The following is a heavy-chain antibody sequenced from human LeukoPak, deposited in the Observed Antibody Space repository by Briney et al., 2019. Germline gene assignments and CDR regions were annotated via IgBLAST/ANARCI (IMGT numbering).Heavy chain of an antibody. D-gene: IGHD3-10*01. CDR3: ARRQRGFVYGSGSYYADY. J-gene: IGHJ4*02. Sequence: PSETLSLTCTVSGGSISSSSDHWGWIRQPPGKGLEWIGSNYYSGSTYYNPSLKSRVTISVDTSKNQVSLKLSSVTAVDTAVYYCARRQRGFVYGSGSYYADYWGQGTLVTVSS. CDR1: GGSISSSSDH. V-gene: IGHV4-39*01. CDR2: NYYSGST.